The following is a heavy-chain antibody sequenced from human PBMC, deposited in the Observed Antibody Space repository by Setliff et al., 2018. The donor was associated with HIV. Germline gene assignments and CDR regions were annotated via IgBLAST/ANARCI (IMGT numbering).Heavy chain of an antibody. CDR2: INPSGGST. CDR3: ARVDTEGIAVAGTAFDI. CDR1: GYTFTSYY. J-gene: IGHJ3*02. V-gene: IGHV1-46*01. D-gene: IGHD6-19*01. Sequence: ASVKVSCKASGYTFTSYYMHWVRQAPGQGLEWMGIINPSGGSTSYAQKFQGRVTMTRDTSTSTVYMELSSLRSEDTAVYYCARVDTEGIAVAGTAFDIWGQGTMVTVSS.